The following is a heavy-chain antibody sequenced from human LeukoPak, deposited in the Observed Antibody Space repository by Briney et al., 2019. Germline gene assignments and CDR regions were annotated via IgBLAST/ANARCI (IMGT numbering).Heavy chain of an antibody. CDR1: GFTFSSYS. CDR2: ISSSGGST. V-gene: IGHV3-23*01. Sequence: GGSLRLSCAASGFTFSSYSMNWVRQAPGKGLDWVAAISSSGGSTYYVDSVKGRFTISRDNSKNTLYLQMNSLRAEDTAVYYCAKGPWIQLVPLDYWGQGTLVTVSS. CDR3: AKGPWIQLVPLDY. J-gene: IGHJ4*02. D-gene: IGHD5-18*01.